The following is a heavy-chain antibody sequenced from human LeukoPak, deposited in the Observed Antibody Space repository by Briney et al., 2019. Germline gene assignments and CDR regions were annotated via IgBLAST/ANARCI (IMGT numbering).Heavy chain of an antibody. V-gene: IGHV3-13*01. CDR2: IGTAGDT. Sequence: GGSLRLSCAASGFTFSSYHMHWVRQATGKGLEWVSAIGTAGDTYYSGSVKGRFTISRENAKNSLYLQMNSLRAGDTAVYYCTRLAKGSSWDYLDYWGQGTLVTVSS. CDR1: GFTFSSYH. J-gene: IGHJ4*02. D-gene: IGHD6-13*01. CDR3: TRLAKGSSWDYLDY.